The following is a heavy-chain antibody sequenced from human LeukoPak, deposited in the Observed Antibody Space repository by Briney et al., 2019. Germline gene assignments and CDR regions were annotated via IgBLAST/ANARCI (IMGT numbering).Heavy chain of an antibody. V-gene: IGHV3-53*01. Sequence: GGSLRLSCAASGFTVSSNYMSWVRQPAGPGLELVSVIYSGGTSFYADSVKVRFTISRDNSKNKLYLQMNSLRADDTAVYYCTKLKGWYGEGYFDYWGQGTLVTVSS. CDR2: IYSGGTS. D-gene: IGHD3-10*01. CDR3: TKLKGWYGEGYFDY. J-gene: IGHJ4*02. CDR1: GFTVSSNY.